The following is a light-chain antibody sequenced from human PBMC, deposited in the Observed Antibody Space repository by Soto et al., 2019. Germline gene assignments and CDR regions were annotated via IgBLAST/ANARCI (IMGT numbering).Light chain of an antibody. V-gene: IGLV1-51*01. CDR1: RSNIGNNY. CDR2: DNN. Sequence: QSVLTQPPSVSAAPGQKVTISCSGSRSNIGNNYVSWYQQLPGTAPKLLIYDNNKRPSGIPDRFSASKSGTSATLGITGLQTGDEADYYCGSWDSSLSAVVFGGGTKLTVL. CDR3: GSWDSSLSAVV. J-gene: IGLJ2*01.